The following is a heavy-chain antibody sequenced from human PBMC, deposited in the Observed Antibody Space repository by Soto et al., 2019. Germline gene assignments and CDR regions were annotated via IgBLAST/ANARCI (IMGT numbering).Heavy chain of an antibody. Sequence: QITLKESGPTLVKPTQPLTLTCTFSGFSLSTSGVGVGWIRQPPGKALEWLALIYWDADKRYSPSLKSRLTITKDISKTQVVLKMTHMDPVDTATDYCAPREETTVTTWVDPWGQGTLVTVSS. CDR3: APREETTVTTWVDP. V-gene: IGHV2-5*02. J-gene: IGHJ5*02. CDR2: IYWDADK. CDR1: GFSLSTSGVG. D-gene: IGHD4-17*01.